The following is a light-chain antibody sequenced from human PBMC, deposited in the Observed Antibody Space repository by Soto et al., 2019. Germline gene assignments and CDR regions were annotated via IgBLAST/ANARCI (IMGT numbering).Light chain of an antibody. CDR3: QQYANSPLT. CDR2: GAS. V-gene: IGKV3-20*01. J-gene: IGKJ4*01. CDR1: QNVGSNY. Sequence: EIVLTQSPGTLSVSPGEGATLSCRASQNVGSNYLAWYQQIPGQTPRLLIYGASGRATGIPDRFTGSGSGTDFTITISRLEPEDFAVYYCQQYANSPLTFGGGTKVEI.